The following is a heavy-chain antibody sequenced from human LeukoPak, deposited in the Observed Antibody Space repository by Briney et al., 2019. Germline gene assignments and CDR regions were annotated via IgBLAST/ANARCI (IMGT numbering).Heavy chain of an antibody. D-gene: IGHD2/OR15-2a*01. CDR3: TTFYHEYSPY. CDR2: IKSNADGGTL. Sequence: GGSLRLSCAASGFSFMNAWMIWVRQAPGKGLEWVGRIKSNADGGTLDYAAPARGRFTISRDDSKNTLYLQMNSLKTEDTAVYYCTTFYHEYSPYWGRGTLVTVSS. J-gene: IGHJ4*02. V-gene: IGHV3-15*01. CDR1: GFSFMNAW.